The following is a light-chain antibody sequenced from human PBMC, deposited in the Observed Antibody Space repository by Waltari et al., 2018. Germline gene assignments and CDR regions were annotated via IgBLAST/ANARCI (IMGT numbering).Light chain of an antibody. CDR2: KVS. CDR1: QSLVYSDGKTY. Sequence: DVVMTQSPLSLSVTLGQPASISCRSRQSLVYSDGKTYLNWFQQRPGQSPRRLIYKVSHRDSGVPARVSGSGSGTDFTLTISRVEAEDVGIYYCMQATHLPPTFGQGTKVEI. J-gene: IGKJ1*01. V-gene: IGKV2-30*01. CDR3: MQATHLPPT.